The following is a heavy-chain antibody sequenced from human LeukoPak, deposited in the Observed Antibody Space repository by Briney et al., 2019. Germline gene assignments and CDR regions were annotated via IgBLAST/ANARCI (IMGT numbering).Heavy chain of an antibody. CDR2: ISAYNGNT. D-gene: IGHD3-3*01. Sequence: ASVKVSCKASGYTFTSYGISWVRQAPRQGLEWMGWISAYNGNTNYAQKLQGRVTMTTDTSTSTAYMELRSLRSDDTAVYYCARDSVFWSGYYTYDYWGQGTLVTVSS. V-gene: IGHV1-18*01. CDR3: ARDSVFWSGYYTYDY. J-gene: IGHJ4*02. CDR1: GYTFTSYG.